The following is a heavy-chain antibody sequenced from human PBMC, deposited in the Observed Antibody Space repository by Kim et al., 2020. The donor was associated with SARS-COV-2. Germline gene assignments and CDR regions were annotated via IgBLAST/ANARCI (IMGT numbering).Heavy chain of an antibody. Sequence: GGSLRLSCAASGFTFGDYAMHWVRQAPGKGLEWVSGISWNSGSIGYADSVKGRFTISRDNAKNSLYLQMNSLRAEDTALYYCAKDWGHRYDSSGYYLGGVSAFDIWGQGTMVTVSS. D-gene: IGHD3-22*01. V-gene: IGHV3-9*01. CDR2: ISWNSGSI. CDR3: AKDWGHRYDSSGYYLGGVSAFDI. J-gene: IGHJ3*02. CDR1: GFTFGDYA.